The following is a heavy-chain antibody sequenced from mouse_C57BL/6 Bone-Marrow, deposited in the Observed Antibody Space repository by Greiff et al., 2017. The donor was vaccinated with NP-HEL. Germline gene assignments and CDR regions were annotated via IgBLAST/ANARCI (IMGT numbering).Heavy chain of an antibody. J-gene: IGHJ4*01. CDR1: GYSFTSYY. Sequence: VQLQQSGPELVKPGASVKISCKASGYSFTSYYIHWVKQRPGQGLEWIGWIYPGSGNTKYNEKFKGKATLTADTSSSTAYMQLSSLTSEDSAVYYCARSGPIYYDYPYYAMDYWGQGTSVTVSS. CDR3: ARSGPIYYDYPYYAMDY. CDR2: IYPGSGNT. V-gene: IGHV1-66*01. D-gene: IGHD2-4*01.